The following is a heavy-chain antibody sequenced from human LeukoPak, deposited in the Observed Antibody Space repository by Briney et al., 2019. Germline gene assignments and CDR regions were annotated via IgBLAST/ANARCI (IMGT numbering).Heavy chain of an antibody. CDR2: IGSSSSYI. CDR1: GFTFSSYS. D-gene: IGHD2-15*01. V-gene: IGHV3-21*01. Sequence: GGSLRLSCAASGFTFSSYSMNWVRQAPGKGLEWVSSIGSSSSYIYYADSAKGRFTISRDNAKNSLYLQMNSLRAEDTAVYYCARDIGYPCMDVWGQGTTVTVSS. CDR3: ARDIGYPCMDV. J-gene: IGHJ6*02.